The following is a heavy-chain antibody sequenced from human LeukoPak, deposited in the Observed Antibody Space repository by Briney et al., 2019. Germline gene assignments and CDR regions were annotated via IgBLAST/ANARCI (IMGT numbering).Heavy chain of an antibody. CDR2: ISSSSSYT. V-gene: IGHV3-11*05. Sequence: GGSLRLSCAASGFTFSDYYMSWIRQAPGKGLEWVSYISSSSSYTNYADSVEGRFTISRDNAKNSLYLQMNSLRAEDTAVYYCAREETRYSSSSNLFDYWGQGTLVTVSS. CDR1: GFTFSDYY. D-gene: IGHD6-13*01. CDR3: AREETRYSSSSNLFDY. J-gene: IGHJ4*02.